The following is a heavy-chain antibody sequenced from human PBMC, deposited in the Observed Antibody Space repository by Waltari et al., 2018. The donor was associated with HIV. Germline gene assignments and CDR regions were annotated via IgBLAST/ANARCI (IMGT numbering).Heavy chain of an antibody. CDR1: GGSISSGSYY. V-gene: IGHV4-61*02. J-gene: IGHJ4*02. D-gene: IGHD3-3*01. CDR2: IYTSGST. CDR3: ARWSGYYRSFHY. Sequence: QVQLQESGPGLVKPSQTLSLTCTVSGGSISSGSYYWNWIRPPAGKGLEWIGRIYTSGSTNYHPTLKSRATISIDTSKNHLSLKLSSVTAADTAVYYCARWSGYYRSFHYWGQGTLVTVSS.